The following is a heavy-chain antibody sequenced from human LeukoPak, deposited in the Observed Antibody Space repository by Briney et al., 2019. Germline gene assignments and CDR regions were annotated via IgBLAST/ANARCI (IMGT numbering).Heavy chain of an antibody. CDR1: GFTFSSYA. J-gene: IGHJ4*02. CDR2: ISYDGSDK. D-gene: IGHD6-13*01. V-gene: IGHV3-30*04. Sequence: GGSPRLSCAASGFTFSSYAVPWVRQAPGKGLEWVAVISYDGSDKYYADSVKGRFTISRNNSQNTLYLQMNSLRAEDTAVYYCARGSSSWLSYFDYCGQGTLVTVSS. CDR3: ARGSSSWLSYFDY.